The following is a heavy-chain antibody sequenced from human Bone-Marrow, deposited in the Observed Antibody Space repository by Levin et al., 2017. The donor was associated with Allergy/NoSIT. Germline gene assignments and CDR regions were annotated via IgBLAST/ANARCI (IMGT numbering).Heavy chain of an antibody. J-gene: IGHJ4*02. CDR3: ARVTPGYFDY. D-gene: IGHD1-14*01. V-gene: IGHV1-2*02. Sequence: GESLKISCRASGYTFADYYIHWVRQAPGQGLEWMGWINPSSGGATLAQKFQGRVTMTRDTSISTVYMELSRLTSDDTAVYYCARVTPGYFDYWGQGTLVTVSS. CDR1: GYTFADYY. CDR2: INPSSGGA.